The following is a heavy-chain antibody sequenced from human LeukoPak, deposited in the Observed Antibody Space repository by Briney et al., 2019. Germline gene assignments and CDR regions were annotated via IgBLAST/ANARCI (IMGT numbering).Heavy chain of an antibody. D-gene: IGHD3-9*01. CDR1: GYTFTSYG. CDR2: ISAYNGNT. V-gene: IGHV1-18*01. Sequence: GASVKVSCKASGYTFTSYGISWVRQAPGQGRERMGWISAYNGNTHYAQKLQGRVTMTTDTYTSAAYMELGSLTSDDTAVYYCARDSPPYIFTGYYHNWFDPWGQGTLVTVSS. CDR3: ARDSPPYIFTGYYHNWFDP. J-gene: IGHJ5*01.